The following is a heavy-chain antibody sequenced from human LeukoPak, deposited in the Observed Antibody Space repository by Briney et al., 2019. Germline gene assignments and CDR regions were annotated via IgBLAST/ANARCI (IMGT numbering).Heavy chain of an antibody. CDR1: GFALSNYW. D-gene: IGHD4-17*01. CDR3: AKDPNGDYVGAFDS. J-gene: IGHJ3*02. CDR2: INQDGREK. V-gene: IGHV3-7*03. Sequence: PGGSLRLSCAASGFALSNYWMSWVRQAPGKGLEWVANINQDGREKYFVDSVKGRFAISRDNAMNSLYLQMNSLRAEDTAIYYCAKDPNGDYVGAFDSWGQGTMVTVSS.